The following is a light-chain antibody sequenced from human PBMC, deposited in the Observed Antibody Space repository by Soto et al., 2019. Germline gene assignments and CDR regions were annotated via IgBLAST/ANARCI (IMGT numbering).Light chain of an antibody. Sequence: DIQMTQSPSSLSAYVGDRVTITCRASQSSSSYLNWYQHKPGKAPKLLIYGVSRLQSGVPSRFSGSGSGTEFTLTISSLQVEDFATYYCQQSYTLPLTFGGGTKVEI. CDR1: QSSSSY. CDR2: GVS. V-gene: IGKV1-39*01. J-gene: IGKJ4*01. CDR3: QQSYTLPLT.